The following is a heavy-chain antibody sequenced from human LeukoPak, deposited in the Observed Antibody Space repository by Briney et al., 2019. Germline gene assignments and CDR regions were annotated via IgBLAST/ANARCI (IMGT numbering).Heavy chain of an antibody. CDR1: GFVFRSYE. V-gene: IGHV3-48*03. D-gene: IGHD3-10*01. J-gene: IGHJ4*02. Sequence: GASLRLSCAASGFVFRSYEMNWVRQAPGMGLEWISYISRSGIAMYYADSVKGRFTISRDNAKNSLYLHMNSLRAEDTAVYYCTRDRPSGNITMIRGVTLDYWGQGTLVTVSS. CDR2: ISRSGIAM. CDR3: TRDRPSGNITMIRGVTLDY.